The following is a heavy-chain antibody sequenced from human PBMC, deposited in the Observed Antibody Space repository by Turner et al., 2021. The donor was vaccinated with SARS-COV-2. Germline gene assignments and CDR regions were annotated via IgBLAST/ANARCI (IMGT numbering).Heavy chain of an antibody. V-gene: IGHV3-30-3*01. D-gene: IGHD3-22*01. J-gene: IGHJ6*02. CDR1: GFTFSSYA. CDR3: AGIQSYDRSDYYGMDV. Sequence: VQLVESGGGVVQPGRSLRLSCAASGFTFSSYAMNWVRQAPCKGLEWVAVISYDGSNKYYADSVKGRFTISRDNSKNTLYLQMNSLRAEDTAVYYCAGIQSYDRSDYYGMDVWGQGTTVTVSS. CDR2: ISYDGSNK.